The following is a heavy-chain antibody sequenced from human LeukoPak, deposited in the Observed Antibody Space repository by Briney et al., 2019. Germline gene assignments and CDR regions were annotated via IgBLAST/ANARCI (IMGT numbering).Heavy chain of an antibody. Sequence: SETLSLTCTVSGGSISSYYWSWIRQPPGKGLEWIGYIYYSGSTNYNPSLKSRVTISVDTSKNQFSLKLSSVTAADTAVYYCASSDYYDSSGRYAFDIWGQGTMVTVSS. CDR2: IYYSGST. CDR1: GGSISSYY. D-gene: IGHD3-22*01. J-gene: IGHJ3*02. V-gene: IGHV4-59*12. CDR3: ASSDYYDSSGRYAFDI.